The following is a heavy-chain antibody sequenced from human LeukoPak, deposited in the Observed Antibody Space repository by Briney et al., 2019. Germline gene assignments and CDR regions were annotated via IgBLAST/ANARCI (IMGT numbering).Heavy chain of an antibody. D-gene: IGHD5/OR15-5a*01. V-gene: IGHV1-8*01. J-gene: IGHJ5*02. CDR2: MNPNSGNT. CDR1: GYTFTSYD. Sequence: ASVKVSCKASGYTFTSYDINWVRQATGQGLEWMGWMNPNSGNTGYAQKFQGRVTMTRNTSISTAYMELSSLRSEDTAVYYCASSTTVTGWFDPWGQRTLVTVSS. CDR3: ASSTTVTGWFDP.